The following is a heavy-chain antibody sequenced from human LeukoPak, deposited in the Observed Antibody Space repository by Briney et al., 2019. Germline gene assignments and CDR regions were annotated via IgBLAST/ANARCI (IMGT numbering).Heavy chain of an antibody. J-gene: IGHJ6*02. Sequence: SETLSLTCAVYGGSFSGYYWSWIRQPPGKGLEWIGEINHSGSTNYNPSLKSRVTISVDTSKNQFSLKLSSVTAADTAVYYCARMRIAAAGTADYGMDVWGQGTTVTVSS. CDR3: ARMRIAAAGTADYGMDV. V-gene: IGHV4-34*01. CDR2: INHSGST. CDR1: GGSFSGYY. D-gene: IGHD6-13*01.